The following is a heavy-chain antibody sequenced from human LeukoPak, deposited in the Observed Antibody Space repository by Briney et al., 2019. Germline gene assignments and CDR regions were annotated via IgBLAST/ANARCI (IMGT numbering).Heavy chain of an antibody. CDR1: GFTFSSYA. V-gene: IGHV3-30*04. J-gene: IGHJ3*02. CDR2: ISYDGSNK. D-gene: IGHD5-24*01. Sequence: GGSLRLSCAASGFTFSSYAMHWVRQAPGKGLEWVAVISYDGSNKYYADSVKGRFTISRDNSKNTLYLQTNSLRSEDTAVYYCARVRDGYNDAYDIWGQGTMVTVTS. CDR3: ARVRDGYNDAYDI.